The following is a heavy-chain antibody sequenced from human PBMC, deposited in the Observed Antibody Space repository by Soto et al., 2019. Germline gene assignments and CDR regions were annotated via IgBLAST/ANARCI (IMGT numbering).Heavy chain of an antibody. CDR3: ARPAETLRYFDWLNYWFDP. CDR1: GCTFTSYA. V-gene: IGHV1-3*01. J-gene: IGHJ5*02. CDR2: INAGNGNT. D-gene: IGHD3-9*01. Sequence: WPPVKVSCKASGCTFTSYAMHWVRQAPGQRLEWMGWINAGNGNTKYSQKFQGRVTITRDTSASTAYMELSSLRSEDTAVYYCARPAETLRYFDWLNYWFDPWGQGTLVTVSS.